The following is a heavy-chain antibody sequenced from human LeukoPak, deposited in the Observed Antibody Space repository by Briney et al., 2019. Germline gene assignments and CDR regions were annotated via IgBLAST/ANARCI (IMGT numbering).Heavy chain of an antibody. D-gene: IGHD2-2*01. V-gene: IGHV3-7*04. CDR2: IKQDGSEK. CDR3: ARIFRYQLVDYYALDV. J-gene: IGHJ6*02. Sequence: GGSLRLSCAASGFTFSSYWMSWVRQAPGKGLEWVANIKQDGSEKYFVDSVKGRFTISRDNAKSSVSLQMNSLRDDDTAVYYCARIFRYQLVDYYALDVWGQGTTVTVSS. CDR1: GFTFSSYW.